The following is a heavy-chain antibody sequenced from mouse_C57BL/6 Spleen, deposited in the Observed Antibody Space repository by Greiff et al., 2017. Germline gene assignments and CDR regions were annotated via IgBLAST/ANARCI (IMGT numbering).Heavy chain of an antibody. CDR2: IYPSDSET. J-gene: IGHJ1*03. CDR3: ARSNYYGSSYGYWYFDV. CDR1: GYTFTSYW. Sequence: QVQLQQPGAELVRPGSSVKLSCKASGYTFTSYWMDWVKQRPGQGLEWIGNIYPSDSETHYNQKFKDKATLTVDKSSSTAYMQLSSLTSEDSAVXYCARSNYYGSSYGYWYFDVWGTGTTVTVSS. D-gene: IGHD1-1*01. V-gene: IGHV1-61*01.